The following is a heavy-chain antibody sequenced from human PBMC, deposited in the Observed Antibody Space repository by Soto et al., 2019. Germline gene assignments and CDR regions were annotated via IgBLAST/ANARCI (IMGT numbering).Heavy chain of an antibody. CDR3: ARAEVTYYDSSCYYPDFDY. Sequence: QVQLVQSGAEVKKPGASVKVSCKASGYTFTSYGISWVRQAPGQGLEWMGWISAYNGNTNYAQKLQGRVTMTTDTSTSTAYMELRSLRSDDTAVYYCARAEVTYYDSSCYYPDFDYWGQGTLVTVSS. CDR2: ISAYNGNT. V-gene: IGHV1-18*01. J-gene: IGHJ4*02. CDR1: GYTFTSYG. D-gene: IGHD3-22*01.